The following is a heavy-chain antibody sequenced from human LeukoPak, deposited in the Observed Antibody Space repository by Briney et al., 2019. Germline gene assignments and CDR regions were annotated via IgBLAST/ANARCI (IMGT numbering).Heavy chain of an antibody. CDR1: GFTFSSYS. CDR3: AKAMSGYDFRLDY. CDR2: ISSSSSYI. D-gene: IGHD5-12*01. V-gene: IGHV3-21*01. J-gene: IGHJ4*02. Sequence: GGSLRLSCAASGFTFSSYSMNWVRQAPGKGLEWVSSISSSSSYIYYADSVKGRFTISRDNAKNSLYLQMNSLRAEDTAVYYCAKAMSGYDFRLDYWGQGTLVTVSS.